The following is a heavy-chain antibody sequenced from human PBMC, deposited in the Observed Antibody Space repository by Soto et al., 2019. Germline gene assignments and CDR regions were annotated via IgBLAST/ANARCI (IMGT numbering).Heavy chain of an antibody. J-gene: IGHJ4*02. CDR3: ASSDGRY. V-gene: IGHV4-59*01. CDR1: GCSISSYY. Sequence: SDTLSLTCTFPGCSISSYYWSWIRQPPGKGLEWIGYIYYSGSTNYNPSLKSRVTISVDTSKNQFSLKLSSVTAADTAVYYCASSDGRYWGQGTLVTVS. CDR2: IYYSGST.